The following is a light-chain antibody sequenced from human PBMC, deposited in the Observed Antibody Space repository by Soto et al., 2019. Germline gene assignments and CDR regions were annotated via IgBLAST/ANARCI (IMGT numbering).Light chain of an antibody. CDR1: SNDVGGYNY. J-gene: IGLJ1*01. V-gene: IGLV2-14*01. CDR3: SSYTTTTTSCV. Sequence: QSVLTQPASVSGSPGQSITISCTGTSNDVGGYNYVSWYQQYPDKAPTLIIYDVSNRPSGVSTRFSGSKSGNRASLTISGPQAEDEADYYCSSYTTTTTSCVFGTGTKVTVL. CDR2: DVS.